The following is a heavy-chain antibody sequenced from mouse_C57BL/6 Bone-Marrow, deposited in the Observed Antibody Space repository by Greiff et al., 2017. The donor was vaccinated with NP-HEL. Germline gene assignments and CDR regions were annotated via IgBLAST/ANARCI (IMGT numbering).Heavy chain of an antibody. Sequence: QVQLQQSGAELVRPGASVKLSCKASGYTFTDYYINWVKQRPGQGLEWIARIYPGSGNTYYTEKFKGKATLTAEKSSSTAYMQLSSLTSEDSAVYFCASYYYGGSYYWGQGTTLTVSS. V-gene: IGHV1-76*01. CDR3: ASYYYGGSYY. J-gene: IGHJ2*01. CDR1: GYTFTDYY. D-gene: IGHD1-1*01. CDR2: IYPGSGNT.